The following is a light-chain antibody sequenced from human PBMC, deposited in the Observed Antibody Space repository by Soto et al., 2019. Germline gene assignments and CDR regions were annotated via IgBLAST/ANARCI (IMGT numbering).Light chain of an antibody. CDR1: QSMSNY. Sequence: DIQMTQSPSSLSASVGDRVTITCRASQSMSNYLNWYQHKPGKAPKVLIYAASTLQSGVPSRFSGRGSGTDFTLTISSLXXEDFATYHCQQSYSXPYTFGQGTKLEIK. J-gene: IGKJ2*01. V-gene: IGKV1-39*01. CDR2: AAS. CDR3: QQSYSXPYT.